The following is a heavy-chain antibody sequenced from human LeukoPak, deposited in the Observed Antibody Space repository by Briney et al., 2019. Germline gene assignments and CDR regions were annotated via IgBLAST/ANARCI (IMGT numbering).Heavy chain of an antibody. V-gene: IGHV1-2*02. CDR2: INPNSGGT. CDR3: ARDDSGYSSGWYYFDY. Sequence: PRASVKVSCKASGYTFTGYYMHWVRQAPGQGLEWMGWINPNSGGTNYAQKFQGRVTMTRDTSISTAYMELSRLRSDDTAVYYCARDDSGYSSGWYYFDYWGQGTLVTVSS. CDR1: GYTFTGYY. D-gene: IGHD6-19*01. J-gene: IGHJ4*02.